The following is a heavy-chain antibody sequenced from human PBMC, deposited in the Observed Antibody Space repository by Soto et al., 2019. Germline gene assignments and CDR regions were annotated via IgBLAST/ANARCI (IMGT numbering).Heavy chain of an antibody. CDR2: IYPGDSDT. CDR3: ARPAWFGEPGAFDI. J-gene: IGHJ3*02. Sequence: GESLKISCKGSGYSFTIYCIGWVLQMPGKGLEWMGIIYPGDSDTRYSPSFQGQVTISADKSISTAYLQWSSLKASDTAMYYCARPAWFGEPGAFDIWGQGTMVTVSS. D-gene: IGHD3-10*01. CDR1: GYSFTIYC. V-gene: IGHV5-51*01.